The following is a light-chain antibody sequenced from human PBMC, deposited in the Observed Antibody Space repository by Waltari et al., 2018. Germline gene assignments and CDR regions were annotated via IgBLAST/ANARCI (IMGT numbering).Light chain of an antibody. CDR2: DTS. CDR3: QQRRSWPIT. J-gene: IGKJ5*01. CDR1: QSVSGY. V-gene: IGKV3-11*01. Sequence: EIVLTQSPATLSLSPGERATLSCRASQSVSGYLAWYQQRPGQAPGLLIHDTSNRATDIPARFSGSGSETEFTLSISSLEPEDFAFYYCQQRRSWPITFGQGTRLEIK.